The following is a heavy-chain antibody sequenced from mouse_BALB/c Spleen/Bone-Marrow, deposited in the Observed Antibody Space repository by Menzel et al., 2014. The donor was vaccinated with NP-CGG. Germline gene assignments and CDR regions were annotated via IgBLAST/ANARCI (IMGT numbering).Heavy chain of an antibody. J-gene: IGHJ4*01. V-gene: IGHV5-6-3*01. CDR3: ARDGYYVFYAMDY. Sequence: EVMLVESGGGLVQPGGSLKLSCAASGFTFSSYGMSWVRQTPDKRLELVATINSNGGSTYYPDSVKGRFTISRDNVKNTLYLQISSLKSEDTAMYYCARDGYYVFYAMDYWGQGTSVTVSS. D-gene: IGHD2-3*01. CDR1: GFTFSSYG. CDR2: INSNGGST.